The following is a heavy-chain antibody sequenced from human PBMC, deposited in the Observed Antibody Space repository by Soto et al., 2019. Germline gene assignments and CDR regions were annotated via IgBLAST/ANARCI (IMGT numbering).Heavy chain of an antibody. J-gene: IGHJ6*02. CDR1: GGTFNNYA. Sequence: QVLLVQSGPEVKKPGSSVKVSCKASGGTFNNYAINWVRQAPGRGLEWMGGIIPTFGTGNHAQDSQGRVTITADESTTTAYMELNSLRSEDTAIYYCASFDGTLVRGGRSSPYEMDVWGQGTTVIVSS. CDR3: ASFDGTLVRGGRSSPYEMDV. V-gene: IGHV1-69*01. CDR2: IIPTFGTG. D-gene: IGHD3-10*01.